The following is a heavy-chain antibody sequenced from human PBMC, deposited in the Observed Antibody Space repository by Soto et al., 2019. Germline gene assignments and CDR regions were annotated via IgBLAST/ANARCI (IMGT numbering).Heavy chain of an antibody. CDR3: AKRNVVVPAAIMGYYYYGMDV. CDR2: ISGSGGST. D-gene: IGHD2-2*01. V-gene: IGHV3-23*01. Sequence: TGGSLRLSCAASGFTFSSYAMSWVGQAPGKGLEWVSAISGSGGSTYYADSVKGRFTISRDNSKNTLYLQMNSLRAEDTAVYYCAKRNVVVPAAIMGYYYYGMDVWGQGTTVTVSS. J-gene: IGHJ6*02. CDR1: GFTFSSYA.